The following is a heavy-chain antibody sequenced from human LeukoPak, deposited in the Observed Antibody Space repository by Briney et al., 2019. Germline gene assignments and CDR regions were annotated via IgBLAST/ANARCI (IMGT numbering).Heavy chain of an antibody. CDR1: GYTFTGYY. CDR3: AREYGDNSAAHFDS. CDR2: INANTGVT. J-gene: IGHJ4*02. D-gene: IGHD4/OR15-4a*01. Sequence: ASVKVSRKASGYTFTGYYIYWVRQAPGQGLECMGWINANTGVTNYAQKFWGRVTMTRDTSVSTAYMELSRLTSDDTAVYFCAREYGDNSAAHFDSWGQGTLVTVSS. V-gene: IGHV1-2*02.